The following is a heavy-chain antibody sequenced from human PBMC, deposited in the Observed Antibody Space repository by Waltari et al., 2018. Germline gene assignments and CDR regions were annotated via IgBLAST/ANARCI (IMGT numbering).Heavy chain of an antibody. J-gene: IGHJ4*02. CDR2: RYSSSTT. CDR3: ARGSSFSGYFDL. D-gene: IGHD6-19*01. Sequence: EVQLVETGGTLIQPGGSLRLSCAASGFIVSSKYMSWVRQAPGKGLEWVAGRYSSSTTYYADAVKGRFTISRDNSKNTLYLEMNSLRAEDTAVYYCARGSSFSGYFDLWGQGTPVTVSS. V-gene: IGHV3-53*02. CDR1: GFIVSSKY.